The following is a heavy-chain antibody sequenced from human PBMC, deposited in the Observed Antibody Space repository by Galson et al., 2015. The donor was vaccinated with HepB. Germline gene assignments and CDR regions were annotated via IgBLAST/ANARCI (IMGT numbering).Heavy chain of an antibody. CDR3: ARGSRHYGLHAFDI. Sequence: SLRLSCAASGFTFSDYHMSWIRQAPGKGLEWVSYISSSGSTIYYADSVKGRFTISRDNAKNSLYLQMNSLRAEDTAVYYCARGSRHYGLHAFDIWGQGTMVTVSS. J-gene: IGHJ3*02. CDR2: ISSSGSTI. D-gene: IGHD3-16*01. CDR1: GFTFSDYH. V-gene: IGHV3-11*01.